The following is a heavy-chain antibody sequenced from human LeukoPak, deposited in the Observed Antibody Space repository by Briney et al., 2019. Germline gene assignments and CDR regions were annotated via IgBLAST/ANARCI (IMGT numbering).Heavy chain of an antibody. D-gene: IGHD6-13*01. CDR2: IYPGDSDT. CDR3: ARRGDSSSWTPPYLDY. CDR1: GYNFAIYW. J-gene: IGHJ4*02. Sequence: GESLKISCQGSGYNFAIYWIDWVRQMPGKGLEWMGSIYPGDSDTKYSPSFQGHVTISADRSTNTAYLQWRSLQASDTAICYCARRGDSSSWTPPYLDYWGPGTLVTVSS. V-gene: IGHV5-51*01.